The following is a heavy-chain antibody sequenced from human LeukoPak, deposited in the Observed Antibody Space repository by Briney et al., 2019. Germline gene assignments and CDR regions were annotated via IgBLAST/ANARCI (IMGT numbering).Heavy chain of an antibody. CDR1: GFTFSSYA. Sequence: PGGSLRLSCAASGFTFSSYAMSWVRQAPGKGLEWVSAISGSGGSTYYADSVKGRFTISRDNSKNTLYLQMNSLRAEDTAVYYCAKDPPGYDFWSGYYTGGYYWGQGTLVTVSS. J-gene: IGHJ4*02. CDR2: ISGSGGST. D-gene: IGHD3-3*01. CDR3: AKDPPGYDFWSGYYTGGYY. V-gene: IGHV3-23*01.